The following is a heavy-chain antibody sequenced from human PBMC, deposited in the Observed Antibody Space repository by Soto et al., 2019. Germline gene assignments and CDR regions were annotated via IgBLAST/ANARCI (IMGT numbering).Heavy chain of an antibody. CDR3: ARHGAGDYYYYYYMDV. CDR1: GGSISSSSYY. Sequence: QLQLQESGPGLVKPSETLSLTCTVSGGSISSSSYYWGWIRQPPGKGLEWIGSIYYSGSTYYNPSLKSRVTISVDTSKNQFPLKLSSVTAADTAVYYCARHGAGDYYYYYYMDVWGKGTTVTVSS. V-gene: IGHV4-39*01. J-gene: IGHJ6*03. D-gene: IGHD1-26*01. CDR2: IYYSGST.